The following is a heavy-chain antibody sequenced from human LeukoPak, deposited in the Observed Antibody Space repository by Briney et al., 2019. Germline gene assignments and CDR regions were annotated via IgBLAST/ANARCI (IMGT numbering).Heavy chain of an antibody. Sequence: PGGSLRLSCAASGFTFSSYSMNWVRQAPGKGLEWVSYISSSSSTIYYADSVKGRFTISRDNSKNTLYLQMNSLTAEDTAIYFCSGSYYYFDYWGQGTLVTVSS. J-gene: IGHJ4*02. CDR3: SGSYYYFDY. V-gene: IGHV3-48*01. CDR1: GFTFSSYS. D-gene: IGHD3-10*01. CDR2: ISSSSSTI.